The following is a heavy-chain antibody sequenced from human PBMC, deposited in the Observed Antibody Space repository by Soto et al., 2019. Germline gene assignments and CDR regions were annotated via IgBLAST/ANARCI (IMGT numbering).Heavy chain of an antibody. V-gene: IGHV1-2*02. Sequence: QVQLVQSGAEVKKPGASVKVSCEASGYSFIDYYMHWVRQAPGQGFEWMGRISPKSGGTNYAQKFEGRVTMTWDTSLNTAYMELSSLISEDTAVYYCARPPGYISDWYYFDLWGQGTRVIVSS. CDR2: ISPKSGGT. CDR1: GYSFIDYY. J-gene: IGHJ4*02. D-gene: IGHD3-9*01. CDR3: ARPPGYISDWYYFDL.